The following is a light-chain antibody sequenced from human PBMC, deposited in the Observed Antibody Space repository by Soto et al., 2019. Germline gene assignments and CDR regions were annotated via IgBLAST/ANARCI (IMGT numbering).Light chain of an antibody. J-gene: IGKJ1*01. CDR1: QGISSD. Sequence: AIRMTQSPSSFSASTGDRVTITCRASQGISSDLAWYQQKLGKAPKLLIYAASTLQSGVPSRFSGSGSGTDFTLTISCLQSEDFATYYCQQYYSYPRTFGQGTKVDIK. CDR2: AAS. CDR3: QQYYSYPRT. V-gene: IGKV1-8*01.